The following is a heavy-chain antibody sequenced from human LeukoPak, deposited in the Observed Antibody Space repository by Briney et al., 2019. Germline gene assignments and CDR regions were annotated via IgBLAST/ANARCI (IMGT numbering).Heavy chain of an antibody. Sequence: GGSLRLSCAASGFTFSSYEMNWVRQAPRKGLERVSYISSSGSTIYYSDSVKGRFTISRDNAKNSWSLQMNSLRAEDTAVYYCARLTTIEVDYWGQGTLVTVSS. CDR3: ARLTTIEVDY. CDR2: ISSSGSTI. V-gene: IGHV3-48*03. D-gene: IGHD5-12*01. J-gene: IGHJ4*02. CDR1: GFTFSSYE.